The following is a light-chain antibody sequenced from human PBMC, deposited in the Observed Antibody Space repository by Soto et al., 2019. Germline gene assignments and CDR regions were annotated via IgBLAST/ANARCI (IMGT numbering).Light chain of an antibody. Sequence: ELVMTQSPATLSVSAGDRVTISCRASQSISSNVAWYQQKPGQAPKLLIYGTSTRVSGIPARFSGSGSGTEFTLTISSLQSEDFAVYYCQQYYNWPLTFGGGTKVDIK. CDR3: QQYYNWPLT. CDR2: GTS. V-gene: IGKV3-15*01. CDR1: QSISSN. J-gene: IGKJ4*01.